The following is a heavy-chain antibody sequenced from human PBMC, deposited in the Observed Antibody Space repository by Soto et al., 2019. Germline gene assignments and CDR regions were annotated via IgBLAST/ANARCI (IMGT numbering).Heavy chain of an antibody. V-gene: IGHV5-51*01. CDR3: ARLFGRYCSSTSCSQFYFYGMDV. D-gene: IGHD2-2*01. CDR2: IYPGDSDT. J-gene: IGHJ6*02. CDR1: GYSFTSYW. Sequence: PGESLKISCKGSGYSFTSYWIGWVRQMPGRGLEWMGIIYPGDSDTRYSPSFQGQVTISADKSISTAYLQWSSLKASDTAMYYCARLFGRYCSSTSCSQFYFYGMDVWGQGSTVTVSS.